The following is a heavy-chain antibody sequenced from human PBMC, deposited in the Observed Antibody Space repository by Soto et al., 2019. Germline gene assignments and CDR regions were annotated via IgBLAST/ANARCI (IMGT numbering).Heavy chain of an antibody. D-gene: IGHD3-22*01. CDR2: IIPIFGTA. V-gene: IGHV1-69*01. J-gene: IGHJ4*02. Sequence: QVQLVQSGAEVKKPGSSVKVSCKASGGTFSSYAISWVRQAPGQGLEWMGGIIPIFGTANYAQKFQGRVTITADESPSTAYMELSSLRSEDTAVSYCAREGASGSHIGYWGQGTRVTVSS. CDR3: AREGASGSHIGY. CDR1: GGTFSSYA.